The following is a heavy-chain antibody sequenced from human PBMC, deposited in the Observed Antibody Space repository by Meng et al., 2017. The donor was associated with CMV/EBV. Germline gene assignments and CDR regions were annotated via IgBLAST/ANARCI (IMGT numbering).Heavy chain of an antibody. V-gene: IGHV3-21*01. CDR1: GFTFSSYS. D-gene: IGHD3-3*01. CDR3: ARATYYDFWSGYYGY. Sequence: GGSLRLSCAAPGFTFSSYSMNWVRQAPGKGLEWVSSISSSSSYIYYADSVKGRFTISRDNAKNSLYLQMNSLRAEDTAVYYCARATYYDFWSGYYGYWGQGTLVTVSS. J-gene: IGHJ4*02. CDR2: ISSSSSYI.